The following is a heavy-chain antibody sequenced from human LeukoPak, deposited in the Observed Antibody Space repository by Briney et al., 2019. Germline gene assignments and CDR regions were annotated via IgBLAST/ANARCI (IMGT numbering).Heavy chain of an antibody. CDR2: INTDGSST. CDR3: ARDPSTVAFFDY. CDR1: GFPFTTYW. D-gene: IGHD5/OR15-5a*01. J-gene: IGHJ4*02. V-gene: IGHV3-74*01. Sequence: GGSLRLSCAASGFPFTTYWMHWVRQAPGKGLVWVSRINTDGSSTTYADSVKGRFTISRDNAKNTLYLQMNSLRAEDTAVYYCARDPSTVAFFDYWGQGTLVTVPS.